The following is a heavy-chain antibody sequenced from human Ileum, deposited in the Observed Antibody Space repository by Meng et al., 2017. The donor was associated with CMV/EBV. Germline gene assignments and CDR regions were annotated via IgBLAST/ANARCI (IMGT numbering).Heavy chain of an antibody. CDR1: GGSINSGDYF. D-gene: IGHD3-10*01. Sequence: SETLSLTCTVSGGSINSGDYFWTWIRQPPGKGLEWIGYIYYSGSTYYNPSLKSRVTISVDTSKNQFSLKLSSVTAADTAVYYCVILGGSTMGFDYWGQGKLVNGAS. J-gene: IGHJ4*02. V-gene: IGHV4-30-4*01. CDR2: IYYSGST. CDR3: VILGGSTMGFDY.